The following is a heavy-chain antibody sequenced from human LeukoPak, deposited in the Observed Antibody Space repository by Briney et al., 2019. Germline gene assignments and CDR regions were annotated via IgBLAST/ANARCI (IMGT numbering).Heavy chain of an antibody. J-gene: IGHJ4*02. Sequence: GRSLRLSCAASGFTFSSYAMHWVRQAPGKGLEWLAVISYDGSNKYYADSVKGRFTISRDNSKNTLYLQMNSLRAEDTAVYYCARDRDSSSWSRGYFDYWGQGTLVTVSS. CDR3: ARDRDSSSWSRGYFDY. CDR1: GFTFSSYA. V-gene: IGHV3-30*04. CDR2: ISYDGSNK. D-gene: IGHD6-13*01.